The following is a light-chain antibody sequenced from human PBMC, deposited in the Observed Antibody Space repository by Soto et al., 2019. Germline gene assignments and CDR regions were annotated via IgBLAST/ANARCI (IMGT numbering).Light chain of an antibody. CDR3: CSYAGSYTWV. J-gene: IGLJ7*01. CDR2: DVS. CDR1: SSDVGGYNY. V-gene: IGLV2-11*01. Sequence: QSVLTQPRSVSGSPGQSVTISCTGTSSDVGGYNYVSWYRHHPGKAPKLMIYDVSQRPSGVPDRFSGSKSANTASLTISGLQAEDEADYYCCSYAGSYTWVFGGGTQLTVL.